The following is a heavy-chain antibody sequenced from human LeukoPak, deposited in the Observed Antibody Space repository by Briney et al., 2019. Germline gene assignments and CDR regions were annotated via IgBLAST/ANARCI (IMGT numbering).Heavy chain of an antibody. V-gene: IGHV4-59*01. CDR3: ARASRLAYCSGGSCSYYYTMDV. J-gene: IGHJ6*02. CDR1: GGSISNYY. CDR2: IYYSGGT. Sequence: SETLSLTCIVSGGSISNYYWSWIRQPPGKGLEWIGYIYYSGGTNNNPSLKSRVTISVDTSKNQFSLKLSSVTAADTAVYYCARASRLAYCSGGSCSYYYTMDVWGQGTTVTVSS. D-gene: IGHD2-15*01.